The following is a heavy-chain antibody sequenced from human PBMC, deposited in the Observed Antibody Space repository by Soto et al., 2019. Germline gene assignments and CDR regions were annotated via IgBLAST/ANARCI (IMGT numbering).Heavy chain of an antibody. CDR3: ARHIASGGWPAPGDY. CDR2: ISSNGVGT. Sequence: GGSLRLSCAASGFTLSGYAMDWVRQAPGKGLEYVSGISSNGVGTYYANSVQGRFTISVDTSKNQFSLKLSSVTAADTAVYYCARHIASGGWPAPGDYWGQGTLVTVS. D-gene: IGHD6-19*01. V-gene: IGHV3-64*01. J-gene: IGHJ4*02. CDR1: GFTLSGYA.